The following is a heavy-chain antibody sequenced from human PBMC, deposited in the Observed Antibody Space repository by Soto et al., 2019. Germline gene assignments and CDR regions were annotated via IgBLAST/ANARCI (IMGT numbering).Heavy chain of an antibody. Sequence: GASVKVSCKASGYTFTSYDINWVRQATGQGLEWKGWMNPNSGNTGYAQKFQGRVTMTRNTSISTAYMELSSLRSEDTAVYYCARGLGGGSYDFWSGYPLERGMDVWGQGTTVTVSS. CDR2: MNPNSGNT. D-gene: IGHD3-3*01. CDR1: GYTFTSYD. CDR3: ARGLGGGSYDFWSGYPLERGMDV. J-gene: IGHJ6*02. V-gene: IGHV1-8*01.